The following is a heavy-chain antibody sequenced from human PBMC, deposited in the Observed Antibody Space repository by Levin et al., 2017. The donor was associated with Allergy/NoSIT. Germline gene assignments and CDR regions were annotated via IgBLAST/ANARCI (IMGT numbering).Heavy chain of an antibody. CDR1: GGTFSSYA. Sequence: SVKVSCKASGGTFSSYAISWVRQAPGQGLEWMGGIIPIFGTANYAQKFQGRVTITADKSTSTAYMELSSLRSEDTAVYYCARVPAYRTPSIYGDYEEVVGHGYYFDYWGQGTLVTVSS. CDR3: ARVPAYRTPSIYGDYEEVVGHGYYFDY. CDR2: IIPIFGTA. V-gene: IGHV1-69*06. D-gene: IGHD4-17*01. J-gene: IGHJ4*02.